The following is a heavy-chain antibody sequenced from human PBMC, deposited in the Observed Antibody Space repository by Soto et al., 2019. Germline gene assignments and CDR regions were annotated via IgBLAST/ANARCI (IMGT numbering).Heavy chain of an antibody. D-gene: IGHD6-13*01. CDR1: GYTFTSYG. V-gene: IGHV1-18*01. J-gene: IGHJ5*02. Sequence: ASVKVSCKASGYTFTSYGISWVRQAPGQGLEWMGWISAYNGNTNYAQKLQGRVTMTTDTSTSTAYMELRSLRSDDTAVYYCARDSSSSSWEPDWFDPWGQGTLVTVS. CDR2: ISAYNGNT. CDR3: ARDSSSSSWEPDWFDP.